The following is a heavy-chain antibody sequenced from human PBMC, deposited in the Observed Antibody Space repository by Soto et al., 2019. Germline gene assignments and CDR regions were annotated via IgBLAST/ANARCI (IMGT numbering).Heavy chain of an antibody. J-gene: IGHJ4*02. Sequence: PGGSLILSCAASGFTFSSYGMHWVRQAPGKGLEWVAVIWYDGSNKYYADSVKGRFTISRDNSKNTLYLQMNSLRAEDTAVYYCARDNYYDSSGSPGQFDYWGQGSLVTVSS. D-gene: IGHD3-22*01. CDR2: IWYDGSNK. CDR3: ARDNYYDSSGSPGQFDY. V-gene: IGHV3-33*01. CDR1: GFTFSSYG.